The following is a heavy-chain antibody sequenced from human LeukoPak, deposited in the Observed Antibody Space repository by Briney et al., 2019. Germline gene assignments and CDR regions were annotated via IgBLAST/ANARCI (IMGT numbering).Heavy chain of an antibody. V-gene: IGHV3-23*01. Sequence: SCKASGGTFSSYAMSWVRQAPGKGLEWVSAISGSGGSTYYADSVKGRFTISRDNSKNTLYLQMNSLRAEDTAVYYCAKTLWWFGGGFYFDYWGQGTLVTVSS. J-gene: IGHJ4*02. CDR1: GGTFSSYA. CDR2: ISGSGGST. D-gene: IGHD3-10*01. CDR3: AKTLWWFGGGFYFDY.